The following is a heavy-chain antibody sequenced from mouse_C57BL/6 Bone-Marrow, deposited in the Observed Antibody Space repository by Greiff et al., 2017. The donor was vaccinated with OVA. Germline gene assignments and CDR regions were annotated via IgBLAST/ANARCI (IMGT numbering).Heavy chain of an antibody. J-gene: IGHJ3*01. CDR3: ARPGDYDGDSFAY. Sequence: QVQLQQSGAELVKPGASVKMSCKASGYTFTTYPIEWMKQNHGRSLEWIGNFHPYNDDTKYNEKFKGKATLTVEKSSSTAYLELSRLTSDDSAVYSCARPGDYDGDSFAYWGQGTLVTVSA. D-gene: IGHD2-4*01. CDR2: FHPYNDDT. V-gene: IGHV1-47*01. CDR1: GYTFTTYP.